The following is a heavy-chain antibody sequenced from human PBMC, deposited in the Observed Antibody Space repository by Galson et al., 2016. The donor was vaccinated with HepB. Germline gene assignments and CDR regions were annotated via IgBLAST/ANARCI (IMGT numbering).Heavy chain of an antibody. CDR1: GGSIRSSDFS. CDR2: MSGSA. D-gene: IGHD2-15*01. Sequence: ETLSLTCTVSGGSIRSSDFSWTWIRQPPGKGLEWIGSMSGSAHYNPSLKSRVTMSVDTSKTLFSLKLSSVTAADTAVYYCARHGCIGVSCYVLYWGQGTLVTVSS. V-gene: IGHV4-39*01. J-gene: IGHJ4*02. CDR3: ARHGCIGVSCYVLY.